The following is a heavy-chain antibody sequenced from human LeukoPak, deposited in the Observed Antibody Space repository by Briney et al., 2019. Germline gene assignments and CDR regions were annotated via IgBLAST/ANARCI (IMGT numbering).Heavy chain of an antibody. Sequence: SVKVSCKASGGTFSSYAISWVRQAPGQGLEWMGGIIPIFGTANYAQKFQGRVTITADESTSTAYMELSSLRSEDTAVCYCARAVLGDIVVVVATNGMDVWGQGTTVTVSS. J-gene: IGHJ6*02. CDR1: GGTFSSYA. D-gene: IGHD2-15*01. V-gene: IGHV1-69*13. CDR3: ARAVLGDIVVVVATNGMDV. CDR2: IIPIFGTA.